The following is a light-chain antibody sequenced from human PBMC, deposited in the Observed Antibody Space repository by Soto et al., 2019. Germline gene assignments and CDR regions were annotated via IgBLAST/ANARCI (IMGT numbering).Light chain of an antibody. CDR2: DAG. CDR3: QVWNTNTGHPI. Sequence: SYELTQPPSVSVAPGQTARIPCGSSDIGSQSVHWYQEKPGQAPVLVVSDAGDRPSGIPARFSASNSGSTATLTISGVEAADEADYYCQVWNTNTGHPIFGGGTQLTVL. V-gene: IGLV3-21*02. J-gene: IGLJ2*01. CDR1: DIGSQS.